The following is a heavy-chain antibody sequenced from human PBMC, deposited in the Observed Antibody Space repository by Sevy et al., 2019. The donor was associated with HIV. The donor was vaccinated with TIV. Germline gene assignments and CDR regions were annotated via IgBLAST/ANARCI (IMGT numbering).Heavy chain of an antibody. J-gene: IGHJ4*02. D-gene: IGHD6-13*01. CDR3: AKDLKSSSSWYESQIFDY. CDR1: GFTFSSYA. CDR2: ISGSGGST. V-gene: IGHV3-23*01. Sequence: GESLKISCAASGFTFSSYAMSWVRQAPGKGLEWVSAISGSGGSTYYADSVKGRLTISRDNSKNTLCLQMNSLRAEDTAVYYCAKDLKSSSSWYESQIFDYWGQGTLVTVSS.